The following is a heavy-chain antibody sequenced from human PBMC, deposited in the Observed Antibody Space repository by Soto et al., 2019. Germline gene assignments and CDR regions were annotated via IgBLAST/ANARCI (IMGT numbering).Heavy chain of an antibody. D-gene: IGHD1-7*01. CDR3: ARGGTRFWRESHRGWFDP. CDR2: INHSGST. CDR1: GGSFSGYY. J-gene: IGHJ5*02. V-gene: IGHV4-34*01. Sequence: QVQLQQWGAGLLKPSETLSLTCAVYGGSFSGYYWSWIRQPPGKGLEWIGEINHSGSTNYNPSLKSGVTISVDTSKNQFSLKLSSVTAADTAVYYCARGGTRFWRESHRGWFDPWGQGTLVTVSS.